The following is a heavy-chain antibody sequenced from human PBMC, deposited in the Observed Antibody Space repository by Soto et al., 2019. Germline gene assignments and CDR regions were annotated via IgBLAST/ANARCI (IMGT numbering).Heavy chain of an antibody. J-gene: IGHJ5*02. V-gene: IGHV1-2*04. CDR1: GYTFTDYY. D-gene: IGHD6-19*01. Sequence: QVRLVQSGAEVKKPGASVKVSCKTSGYTFTDYYMHWVRQAPGQGLEWMGWINPNTGGTNYAQKFDGSVGTSTETVISITCQELVFLKADDTVGYYCAWAHAVSGPNWFDPWGQGTRVTVSS. CDR2: INPNTGGT. CDR3: AWAHAVSGPNWFDP.